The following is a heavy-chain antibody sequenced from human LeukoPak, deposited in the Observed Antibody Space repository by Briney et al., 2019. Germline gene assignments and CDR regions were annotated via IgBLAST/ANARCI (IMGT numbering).Heavy chain of an antibody. CDR1: VYTYTGYY. Sequence: APVKASYTPSVYTYTGYYIHWVGQAPGQGRERMLLINPNCRRPNYAQTFQARFTMTIDTSTCTAYMELSRLRSDDTAVYYCARRLGAGTTLFYCGQGTLFTVSS. J-gene: IGHJ4*02. CDR2: INPNCRRP. D-gene: IGHD1-7*01. V-gene: IGHV1-2*02. CDR3: ARRLGAGTTLFY.